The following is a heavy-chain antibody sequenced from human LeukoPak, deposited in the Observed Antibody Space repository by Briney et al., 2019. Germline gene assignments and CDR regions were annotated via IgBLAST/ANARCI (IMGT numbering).Heavy chain of an antibody. CDR3: ARVLYYYYMDV. J-gene: IGHJ6*03. Sequence: CSMNWVRQAPGKGLEWVSFISTSSSYIYYADSVKGRFTISRDNAKNSLYLQMNSLRAEDTAVYYCARVLYYYYMDVWGKGTTVTISS. CDR2: ISTSSSYI. V-gene: IGHV3-21*04. CDR1: CS.